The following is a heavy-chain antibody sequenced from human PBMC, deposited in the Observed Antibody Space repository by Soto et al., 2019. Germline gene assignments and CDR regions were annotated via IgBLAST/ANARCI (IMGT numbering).Heavy chain of an antibody. J-gene: IGHJ6*02. V-gene: IGHV1-46*01. Sequence: ASVKVSFKASGYTFTSYYMHWVRQAPGQGLEWMGIINPSGGSTSYAQKFQGRVTMTRDTSTSTVYMELSSLRSEDTAVYYCARDVGSSSPYYYYGMDVWGQGTTVTVSS. CDR2: INPSGGST. CDR1: GYTFTSYY. CDR3: ARDVGSSSPYYYYGMDV. D-gene: IGHD6-6*01.